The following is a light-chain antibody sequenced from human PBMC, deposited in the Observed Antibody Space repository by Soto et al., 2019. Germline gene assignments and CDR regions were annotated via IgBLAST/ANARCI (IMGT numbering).Light chain of an antibody. V-gene: IGKV1-12*01. CDR1: QGISSC. CDR2: DAS. Sequence: DIQMTQSPSSVSASVGERVTITCRASQGISSCLAWYQQKTGRAPKLLIYDASSLQSGVPSRFSGSGYETDVTLTFSSLQAEDFATDYCQQANSFPIAFDQGTRLEIK. J-gene: IGKJ5*01. CDR3: QQANSFPIA.